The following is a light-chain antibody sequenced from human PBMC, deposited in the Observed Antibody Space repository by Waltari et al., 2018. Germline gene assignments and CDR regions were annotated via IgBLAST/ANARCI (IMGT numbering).Light chain of an antibody. Sequence: DTVLTQSPAILSLSPGERASLSCRASQSVTNYLAWYQQKPGQAPRLLIYDTSNRATGIPARFSGSGFGTDFTLTISSLEPEDFAVYYCQQRRDWPLTFGGGTKVEIK. CDR3: QQRRDWPLT. CDR2: DTS. CDR1: QSVTNY. J-gene: IGKJ4*01. V-gene: IGKV3-11*01.